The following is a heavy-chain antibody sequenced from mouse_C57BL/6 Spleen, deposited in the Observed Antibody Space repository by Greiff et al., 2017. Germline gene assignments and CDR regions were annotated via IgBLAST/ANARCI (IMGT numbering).Heavy chain of an antibody. CDR3: ARREYDYDNY. V-gene: IGHV1-42*01. CDR2: INPSTGGT. D-gene: IGHD2-4*01. J-gene: IGHJ2*01. Sequence: VQLQQSGPELVKPGASVKISCKASGYSFTGYYMNWVKQSPEKSLEWIGEINPSTGGTTYNQKFKAKATLTVDKSSSTAYMQLKSLTSEDSAVYYCARREYDYDNYWGQGTTLTVSS. CDR1: GYSFTGYY.